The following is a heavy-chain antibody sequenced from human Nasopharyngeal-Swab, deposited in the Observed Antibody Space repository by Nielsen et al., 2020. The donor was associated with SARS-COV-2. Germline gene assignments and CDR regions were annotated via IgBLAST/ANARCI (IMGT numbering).Heavy chain of an antibody. Sequence: VRQMPGKGLEWMGIIYPGDSDTRYSPSFQGQVTISADKSISTAYLQWSCLKASDTAMYYCARPVDTAMVTLGYWGQGTLVTVSS. CDR3: ARPVDTAMVTLGY. V-gene: IGHV5-51*01. D-gene: IGHD5-18*01. CDR2: IYPGDSDT. J-gene: IGHJ4*02.